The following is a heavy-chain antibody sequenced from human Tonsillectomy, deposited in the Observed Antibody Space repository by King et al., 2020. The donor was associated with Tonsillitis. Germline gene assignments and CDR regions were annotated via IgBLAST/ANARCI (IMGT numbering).Heavy chain of an antibody. CDR3: ARDRLSYSTSSWDWFDP. D-gene: IGHD2-2*01. CDR1: GYSISSGYF. CDR2: XYXSGXT. J-gene: IGHJ5*02. V-gene: IGHV4-38-2*02. Sequence: QLQESGPGLVKSSETLSLTCAVSGYSISSGYFWGWXRQPPGKGLEWIGSXYXSGXTYYNPSLKSRVTISVDTSKNQFSLKLSSVTAADTAVYYCARDRLSYSTSSWDWFDPWGQGTLVTVSS.